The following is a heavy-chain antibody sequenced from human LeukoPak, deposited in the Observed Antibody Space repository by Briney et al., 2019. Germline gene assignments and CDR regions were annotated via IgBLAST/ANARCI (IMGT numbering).Heavy chain of an antibody. CDR3: ARVAGPHFDY. CDR1: GFTFSSYS. J-gene: IGHJ4*02. V-gene: IGHV3-21*01. CDR2: ISSSSSYI. D-gene: IGHD3-10*01. Sequence: PGGSLRLSCAASGFTFSSYSMTWVRQAPGKGLEWVSSISSSSSYIYYADSVKGRFTISRDNAKNSLYLQMNSLRAEDTAVYYCARVAGPHFDYWGQGTLVTVSS.